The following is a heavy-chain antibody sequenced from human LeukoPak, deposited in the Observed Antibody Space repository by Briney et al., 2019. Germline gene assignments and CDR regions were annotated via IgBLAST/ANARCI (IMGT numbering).Heavy chain of an antibody. CDR1: GGTFSKYA. V-gene: IGHV1-69*05. D-gene: IGHD3-3*01. CDR2: IIPMFGPA. CDR3: AREGSTIFGVVAYY. Sequence: ASVKVSCKASGGTFSKYAISWVRQAPGQGLEWMGGIIPMFGPASSAQKFQGRVTITTDDSTSTVYMELSSLTSDDTAVYYCAREGSTIFGVVAYYWGQGTLVTVSS. J-gene: IGHJ4*02.